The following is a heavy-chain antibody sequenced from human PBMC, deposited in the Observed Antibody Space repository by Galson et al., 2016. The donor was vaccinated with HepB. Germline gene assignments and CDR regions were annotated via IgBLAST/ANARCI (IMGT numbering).Heavy chain of an antibody. CDR3: TRRLMTTVEDV. CDR1: GFTFSGSA. Sequence: SLRLSCAGAGFTFSGSAIHWVRQASGKGLEWVGRIRSRANSHATAYAESVRGRFAISRDDSKNTAYLQMNSLKSEDTAVYYCTRRLMTTVEDVWGQGSQVTVSS. D-gene: IGHD4-11*01. J-gene: IGHJ1*01. V-gene: IGHV3-73*01. CDR2: IRSRANSHAT.